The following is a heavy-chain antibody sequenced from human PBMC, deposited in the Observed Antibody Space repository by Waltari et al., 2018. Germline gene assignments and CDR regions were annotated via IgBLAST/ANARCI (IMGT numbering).Heavy chain of an antibody. Sequence: EVQLVESGGDLVQPGGSLRLSCAASGFTFSRSWMHWLRQVPGKGLMWVSRINTDGSDTVYADSVKGRFSISRDNAKNTLYLQMNSLRAEDTAVYYCARDFSVAGPTTVDSWGQGTLVTVSS. J-gene: IGHJ4*02. D-gene: IGHD6-19*01. V-gene: IGHV3-74*01. CDR3: ARDFSVAGPTTVDS. CDR2: INTDGSDT. CDR1: GFTFSRSW.